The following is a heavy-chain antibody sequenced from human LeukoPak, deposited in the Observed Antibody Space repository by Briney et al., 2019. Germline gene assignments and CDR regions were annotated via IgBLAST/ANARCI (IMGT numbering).Heavy chain of an antibody. D-gene: IGHD3-22*01. J-gene: IGHJ3*02. CDR2: ISGSGGST. Sequence: GGFLRLSCAASGFTFSSYAMSWVRQAPGKGLEWVSAISGSGGSTYYADSVKGRFTISRDNSKNTLYLQMNSLRAEDTAVYYCAKGSPPSITMIVVGFFDIWGQGTMVTVSS. CDR3: AKGSPPSITMIVVGFFDI. CDR1: GFTFSSYA. V-gene: IGHV3-23*01.